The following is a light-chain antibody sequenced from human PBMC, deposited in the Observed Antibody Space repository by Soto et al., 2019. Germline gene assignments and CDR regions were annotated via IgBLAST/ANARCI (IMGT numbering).Light chain of an antibody. Sequence: DIQMTQSPSSLSASVGDRVTITCRAIQSISSYLNWYQQKPGKAPNILIYSASSLQSGVPSRFIGSGAATNFTLTTSSLQPEDFAAYYCQQSYSTLSITFGQGTRLEIK. CDR1: QSISSY. V-gene: IGKV1-39*01. CDR2: SAS. J-gene: IGKJ5*01. CDR3: QQSYSTLSIT.